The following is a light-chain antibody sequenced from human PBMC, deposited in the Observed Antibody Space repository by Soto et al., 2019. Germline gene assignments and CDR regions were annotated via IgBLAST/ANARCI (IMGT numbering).Light chain of an antibody. J-gene: IGKJ5*01. CDR1: QSVSSN. CDR2: GAS. CDR3: QQRSSWPIT. V-gene: IGKV3-11*01. Sequence: EVVMTQSPATLSVSPGERATLSCRASQSVSSNLAWYQQRPGQAPRLLIYGASTRATGIPDRFSGSGSGTDFTLTISRLEPEASAVYYCQQRSSWPITFGQGTRLEIK.